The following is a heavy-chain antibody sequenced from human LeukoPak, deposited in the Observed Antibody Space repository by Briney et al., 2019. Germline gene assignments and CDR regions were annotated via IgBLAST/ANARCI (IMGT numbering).Heavy chain of an antibody. Sequence: PGGSLRLSCAASGFTFNDCSMNWVRQAPGKGLVWVSRINSDGSSTSYADSVKGRFTISRDNAKNTLYLQMNSLRAEDTAVYYCARDRCSGGSCYANDYWGQGTLVTVSS. V-gene: IGHV3-74*01. J-gene: IGHJ4*02. CDR1: GFTFNDCS. CDR3: ARDRCSGGSCYANDY. CDR2: INSDGSST. D-gene: IGHD2-15*01.